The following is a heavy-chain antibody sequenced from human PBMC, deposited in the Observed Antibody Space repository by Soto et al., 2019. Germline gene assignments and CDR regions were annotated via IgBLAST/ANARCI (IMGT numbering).Heavy chain of an antibody. D-gene: IGHD6-19*01. CDR1: GLTFSSYW. CDR3: ERAPYSIGWWCFDY. V-gene: IGHV3-74*01. CDR2: ISTDGIVT. J-gene: IGHJ4*02. Sequence: EVQLVESGGGLVQPGGSLRLSCAASGLTFSSYWMHWGLQAPGKGLVWVSRISTDGIVTTYADSVKGRFTISRDNAKNTLYLQMNSLRTEDTAVYYCERAPYSIGWWCFDYWGQGTLVTVSS.